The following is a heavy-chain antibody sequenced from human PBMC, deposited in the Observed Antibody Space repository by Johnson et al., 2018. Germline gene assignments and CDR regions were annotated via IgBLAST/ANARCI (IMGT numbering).Heavy chain of an antibody. J-gene: IGHJ6*03. CDR1: GYTFINYD. V-gene: IGHV1-8*01. CDR2: MNPNSGNT. CDR3: AGGWGPRGDYYVDV. D-gene: IGHD3-16*01. Sequence: QVQLVQSGAEVKKXGASXKVXCEASGYTFINYDINWVRQASGQGLEWMGWMNPNSGNTGYAQKFQGRVSMTWNTPIRTAYMELSSLRSEDTAVYFCAGGWGPRGDYYVDVWGKGTRVTVSS.